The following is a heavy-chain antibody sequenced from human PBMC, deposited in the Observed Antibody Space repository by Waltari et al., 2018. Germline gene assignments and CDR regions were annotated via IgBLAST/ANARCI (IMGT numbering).Heavy chain of an antibody. V-gene: IGHV3-21*01. CDR1: GLTFASYT. CDR3: ATTLKVGSPSNFDF. J-gene: IGHJ4*02. CDR2: IRSSTTYI. Sequence: EVQLVESGGGLVTPGGSLRLSCSASGLTFASYTMNWVRQAPGRGRVWRSSIRSSTTYIFYAGAVKGRFTISRDNAKNTLYLQMNSLRAEDTAVYYCATTLKVGSPSNFDFWGQGTLVTVSS. D-gene: IGHD1-26*01.